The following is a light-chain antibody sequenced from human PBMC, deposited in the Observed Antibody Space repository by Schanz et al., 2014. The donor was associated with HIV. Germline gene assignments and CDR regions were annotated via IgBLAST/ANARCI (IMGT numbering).Light chain of an antibody. V-gene: IGKV3-20*01. J-gene: IGKJ2*01. Sequence: ETVLTQSPGSLSLSPGERATLSCRASQSLGGSQLAWYQHKPGQAPRLLIFGASTRATGVPVRFSGSGSGTDFTLTISRLEPEDFVVYYCQQYGSSPYTFGQGTKLEIK. CDR3: QQYGSSPYT. CDR2: GAS. CDR1: QSLGGSQ.